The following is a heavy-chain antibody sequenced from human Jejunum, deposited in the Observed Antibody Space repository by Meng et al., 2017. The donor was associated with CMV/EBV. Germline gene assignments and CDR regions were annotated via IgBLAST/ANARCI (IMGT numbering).Heavy chain of an antibody. CDR1: GFPFHTIW. V-gene: IGHV3-7*01. J-gene: IGHJ4*02. CDR2: IREDGNGE. CDR3: ARDYDRSLDFDY. D-gene: IGHD3-22*01. Sequence: ASGFPFHTIWMGWVRRGPAKGLGGLVQIREDGNGEHFLDSVRGRFPIPRDNGKNPLYLKMNKLRAEDTAVYYCARDYDRSLDFDYLGQGTLVTVSS.